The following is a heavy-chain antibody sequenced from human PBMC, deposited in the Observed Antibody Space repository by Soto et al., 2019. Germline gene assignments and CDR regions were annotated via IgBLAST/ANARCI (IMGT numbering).Heavy chain of an antibody. CDR3: ARDYGGCLGGWFDP. J-gene: IGHJ5*02. CDR1: GFTFSSYA. Sequence: VQLGECGGGVVQPGGSLRLSCAASGFTFSSYAMHWVRQAPGKGLEWVAVISYDGRNKYYADSVKGRFTISRDNSKNTLYLQMNSLKAEDTAVYYCARDYGGCLGGWFDPWGQGTLVTVSS. D-gene: IGHD2-15*01. V-gene: IGHV3-30*04. CDR2: ISYDGRNK.